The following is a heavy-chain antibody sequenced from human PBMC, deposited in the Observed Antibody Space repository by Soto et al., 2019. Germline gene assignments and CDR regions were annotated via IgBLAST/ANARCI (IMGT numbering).Heavy chain of an antibody. V-gene: IGHV3-23*01. J-gene: IGHJ6*02. Sequence: PGRSLRLSCAVSGLTFIAYTMTWVRQAPGKGLEWVSTVSNSGAGTFYADTVKGRFTISRDNSKNTVYLQMDSLRVEDTAAYYCATSYSDGSLTRYYYGLDVWGQGTTVTVSS. D-gene: IGHD4-17*01. CDR2: VSNSGAGT. CDR1: GLTFIAYT. CDR3: ATSYSDGSLTRYYYGLDV.